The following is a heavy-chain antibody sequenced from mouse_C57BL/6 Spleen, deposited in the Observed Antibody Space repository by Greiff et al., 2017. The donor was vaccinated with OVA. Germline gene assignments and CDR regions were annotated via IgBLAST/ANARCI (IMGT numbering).Heavy chain of an antibody. J-gene: IGHJ4*01. CDR3: TRGPMVTTLYYYAMDY. CDR2: IDPETGGT. Sequence: QVQLQQSGAELVRPGASVTLSCKASGYTFTDYEMHWVKQTPVHGLEWIGAIDPETGGTAYNQKFKGKAILTADKSSSTAYMELRSLTSEDSAVYYCTRGPMVTTLYYYAMDYWGQGTSVTVSS. CDR1: GYTFTDYE. D-gene: IGHD2-1*01. V-gene: IGHV1-15*01.